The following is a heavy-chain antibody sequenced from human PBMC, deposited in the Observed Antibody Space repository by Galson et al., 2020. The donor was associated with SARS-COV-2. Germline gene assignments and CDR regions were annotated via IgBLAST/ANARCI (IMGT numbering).Heavy chain of an antibody. V-gene: IGHV3-15*01. CDR2: IKVKSDGGTT. J-gene: IGHJ6*02. CDR1: GFPFSNAW. Sequence: KIGESLKISCAASGFPFSNAWMNWVRQAPGKGLEWVGRIKVKSDGGTTDYAASVKGRFTISRDDSKNTLSLQMNSLRIEDTAVYYCSTDHGPDWGGYYCGTDVWGQGTTVIVSS. D-gene: IGHD3-10*01. CDR3: STDHGPDWGGYYCGTDV.